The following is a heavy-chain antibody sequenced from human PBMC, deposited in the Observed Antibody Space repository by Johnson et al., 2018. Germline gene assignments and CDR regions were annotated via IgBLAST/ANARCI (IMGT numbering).Heavy chain of an antibody. CDR2: ILYDGSDK. J-gene: IGHJ3*02. CDR1: GFTFSYYG. V-gene: IGHV3-30*02. CDR3: AKERIHIGDDAFDI. Sequence: QVQLVESGGGVVQPGRSLRLSCAGSGFTFSYYGMHWVRQAPGKGLEWVAHILYDGSDKYYADSVKGRFTISRDNSKNTLYLQMNSLRGEDTAGYYCAKERIHIGDDAFDIWGQGTMVTVSS. D-gene: IGHD5-12*01.